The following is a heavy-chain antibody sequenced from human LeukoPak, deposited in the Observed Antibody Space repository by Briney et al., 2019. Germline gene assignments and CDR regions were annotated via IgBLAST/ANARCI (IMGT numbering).Heavy chain of an antibody. CDR3: QSGFGAFDI. V-gene: IGHV3-33*01. D-gene: IGHD3-3*01. Sequence: GGPLRLSCAASGFTFSSYGMHWVRQAPGKGLEWVAVIWYDGSNKYYADSVKGRFTISRDNSKNTPYLQMNSLRAGDTAVYYCQSGFGAFDIWGQGTMVTVSS. J-gene: IGHJ3*02. CDR2: IWYDGSNK. CDR1: GFTFSSYG.